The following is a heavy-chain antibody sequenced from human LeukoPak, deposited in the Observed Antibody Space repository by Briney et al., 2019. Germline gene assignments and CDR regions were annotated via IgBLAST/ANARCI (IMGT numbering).Heavy chain of an antibody. CDR3: GQDPNGDYIGAFDF. J-gene: IGHJ3*01. Sequence: GGSLRPPFAAPGPAFSRFAWTWVPQAPGKGLGGVPGITGSGGSTYYADSVKGRFTISRDNSKNTLYLQMSSLRAEDTAVYYCGQDPNGDYIGAFDFWGQGTMVTVSS. CDR2: ITGSGGST. D-gene: IGHD4-17*01. CDR1: GPAFSRFA. V-gene: IGHV3-23*01.